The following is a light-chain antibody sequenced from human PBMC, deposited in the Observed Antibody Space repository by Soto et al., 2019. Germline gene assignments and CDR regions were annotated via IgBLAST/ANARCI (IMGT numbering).Light chain of an antibody. Sequence: VLTQPPSASGTPGQRVTISCSGSSSNIGSNYVYWYQQLPGTAPKLLIYSNNQRPSGVPDRFSGSKSGTSASLAISGLRSEDETDYYCAAWDDSLSGYVFGTGTKVTVL. CDR3: AAWDDSLSGYV. V-gene: IGLV1-47*02. J-gene: IGLJ1*01. CDR1: SSNIGSNY. CDR2: SNN.